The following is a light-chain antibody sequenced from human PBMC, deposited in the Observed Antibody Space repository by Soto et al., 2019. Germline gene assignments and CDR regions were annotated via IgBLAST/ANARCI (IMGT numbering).Light chain of an antibody. Sequence: EIVLTQSPGTLSLSPGERATLSCRASLRFNSTYLAWYQQNPGQAPRQLIYGAHSRATGIPDRFSGSGSGRDFTLTITRLEREDFAVYYCQHYRTSFGGGTRVEIK. CDR3: QHYRTS. CDR2: GAH. J-gene: IGKJ4*01. CDR1: LRFNSTY. V-gene: IGKV3-20*01.